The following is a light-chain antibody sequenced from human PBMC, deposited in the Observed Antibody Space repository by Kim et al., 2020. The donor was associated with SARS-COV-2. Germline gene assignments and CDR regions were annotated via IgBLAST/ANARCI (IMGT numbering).Light chain of an antibody. V-gene: IGKV3-15*01. J-gene: IGKJ2*01. CDR1: QSVDSN. CDR3: QQYSHWPPYT. CDR2: GAS. Sequence: SPGERVTLSCRASQSVDSNLAWYQQKPSQAPRLLIYGASTRATDIPARFSGSGSGTEFTLIISSLQSEDFAVYYCQQYSHWPPYTFGQGTKVDIK.